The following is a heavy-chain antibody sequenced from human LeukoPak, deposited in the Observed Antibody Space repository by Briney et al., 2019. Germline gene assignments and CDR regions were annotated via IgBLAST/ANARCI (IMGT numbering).Heavy chain of an antibody. CDR3: ARGGRIGRIVLMVYANYGFDY. V-gene: IGHV1-8*02. CDR1: GYTFTGYY. Sequence: GASVKVSCKASGYTFTGYYMHWVRQAPGQGLEWMGWINPNSGNTGYAQKFQGRATMTRNTSISTAYMELSSLRSEDTAVYYCARGGRIGRIVLMVYANYGFDYWGQGTLVTVSS. D-gene: IGHD2-8*01. CDR2: INPNSGNT. J-gene: IGHJ4*02.